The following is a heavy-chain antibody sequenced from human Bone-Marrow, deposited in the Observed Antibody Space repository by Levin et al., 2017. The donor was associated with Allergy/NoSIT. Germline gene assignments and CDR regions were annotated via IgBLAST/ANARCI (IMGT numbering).Heavy chain of an antibody. Sequence: LAGGSLRLSCVASGFTFDDFAMHWVRLAPGKGLEWVSGISWDSGSIGYADSVKGRFTISRDNDKNSLYLQMNGLRSEDTALYYCAKDLISYYDLLTGYPPEHYYYGMDVWGQGTTVTVSS. CDR3: AKDLISYYDLLTGYPPEHYYYGMDV. D-gene: IGHD3-9*01. CDR2: ISWDSGSI. CDR1: GFTFDDFA. J-gene: IGHJ6*02. V-gene: IGHV3-9*01.